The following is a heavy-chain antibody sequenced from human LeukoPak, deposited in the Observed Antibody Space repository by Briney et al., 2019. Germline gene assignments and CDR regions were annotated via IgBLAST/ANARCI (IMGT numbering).Heavy chain of an antibody. D-gene: IGHD3-10*01. CDR2: ISYDGSNK. Sequence: GGSLRLSCAASGFTFSSYGMHWVRQAPGKGLEWVAVISYDGSNKYYADSVKGRFTISRDNSKNTLYLQMNSLRAEDTAVNYCXXXNFGSDWGQGTLVT. CDR3: XXXNFGSD. V-gene: IGHV3-30*03. CDR1: GFTFSSYG. J-gene: IGHJ4*02.